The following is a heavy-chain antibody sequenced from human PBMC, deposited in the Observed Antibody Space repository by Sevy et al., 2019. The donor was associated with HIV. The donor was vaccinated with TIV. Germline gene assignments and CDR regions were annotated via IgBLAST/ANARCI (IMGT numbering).Heavy chain of an antibody. J-gene: IGHJ4*02. Sequence: ASVKVSCKASGYTFTALDINWVRQATGQGLEWMGWMNPNTGQTDYSQRIQGRVTMTRDTSISTAYMELHSLRSDDTAIYYCARGIAAGVDYWGQGTQVTVSS. CDR3: ARGIAAGVDY. D-gene: IGHD6-13*01. V-gene: IGHV1-8*01. CDR1: GYTFTALD. CDR2: MNPNTGQT.